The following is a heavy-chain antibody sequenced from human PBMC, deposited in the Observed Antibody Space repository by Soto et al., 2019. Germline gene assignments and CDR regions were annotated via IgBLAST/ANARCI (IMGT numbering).Heavy chain of an antibody. CDR3: SHRPHTHITVSGNYLDF. J-gene: IGHJ4*02. V-gene: IGHV2-5*02. D-gene: IGHD6-19*01. Sequence: QITLKESGPKLVPPTQTLTLTCTFSGFSLSTTGEGVGWIRQPPGKPLECLALIYWADDKRYSPSLKNRLATRMDTSKNRVVLTMSHLDPVDTATYYCSHRPHTHITVSGNYLDFWGQGILVAVSS. CDR1: GFSLSTTGEG. CDR2: IYWADDK.